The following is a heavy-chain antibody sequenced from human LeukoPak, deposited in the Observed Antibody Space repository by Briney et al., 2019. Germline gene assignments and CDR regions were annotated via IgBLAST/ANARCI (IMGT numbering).Heavy chain of an antibody. J-gene: IGHJ4*02. V-gene: IGHV4-4*02. CDR2: IYHSGST. Sequence: PSETLSLTCAVSSGSISSSNWWSWVRQPPGKGLEWIGEIYHSGSTNYNPSLKSRVIISVDTSKNQFSLKLSSVTAADTAVYYCASTYDSSGYFDYWGQGTLVTVSS. CDR3: ASTYDSSGYFDY. D-gene: IGHD3-22*01. CDR1: SGSISSSNW.